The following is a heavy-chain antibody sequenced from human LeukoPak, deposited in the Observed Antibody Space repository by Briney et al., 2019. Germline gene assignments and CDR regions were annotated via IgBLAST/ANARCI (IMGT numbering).Heavy chain of an antibody. CDR2: IYYSGST. D-gene: IGHD3-22*01. V-gene: IGHV4-31*03. CDR1: GGSISSAGYY. Sequence: SETLSLTCTVSGGSISSAGYYWSWIRQHPGKGLEWIGYIYYSGSTYYNPSLKSRVTISVDTSKNQFSLKLSSVTAADTAVYYCARATGDYDSSGPFFDYWGQGTLVTVSS. J-gene: IGHJ4*02. CDR3: ARATGDYDSSGPFFDY.